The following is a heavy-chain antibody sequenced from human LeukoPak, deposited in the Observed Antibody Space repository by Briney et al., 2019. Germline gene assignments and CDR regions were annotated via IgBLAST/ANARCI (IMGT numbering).Heavy chain of an antibody. CDR2: IRSKANSYAT. Sequence: GGSLRLSCAASGFTFSGSAMPWVRQASGKGLEWVGRIRSKANSYATAYAASVKGRFTISRDDSKNTAYLQMNSLKTEDTAVYYCTTMITFGGVIAVNDYWGQGTLVTVSS. CDR1: GFTFSGSA. V-gene: IGHV3-73*01. J-gene: IGHJ4*02. CDR3: TTMITFGGVIAVNDY. D-gene: IGHD3-16*02.